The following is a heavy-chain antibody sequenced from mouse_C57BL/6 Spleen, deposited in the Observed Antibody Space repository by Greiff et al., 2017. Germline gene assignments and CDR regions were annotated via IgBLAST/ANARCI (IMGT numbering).Heavy chain of an antibody. CDR1: GYTFTDYE. J-gene: IGHJ4*01. V-gene: IGHV1-15*01. D-gene: IGHD2-3*01. Sequence: QVQLKQSGAELVRPGASVTLSCKASGYTFTDYEMHWVKQTPVHGLEWIGAIDPETGGTAYNQKFKGKAILTADKSSSTAYMELRSLTSEDSAVYYCTRSRLYDNPYYAMDYWGQGTSVTVSS. CDR3: TRSRLYDNPYYAMDY. CDR2: IDPETGGT.